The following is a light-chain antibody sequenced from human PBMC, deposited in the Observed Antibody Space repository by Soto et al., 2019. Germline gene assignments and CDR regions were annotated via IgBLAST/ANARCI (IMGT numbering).Light chain of an antibody. V-gene: IGKV3-20*01. CDR2: GAS. J-gene: IGKJ1*01. Sequence: ETVLTQSPGTLSLSPGERATLSCRASQTIRSNYLAWYRQTPGQAPRLLIYGASNRATGIADRFSGSGSGTDFTLIISRLEPEDFALYYCQQYGSSTWTFGQGTNVEIK. CDR1: QTIRSNY. CDR3: QQYGSSTWT.